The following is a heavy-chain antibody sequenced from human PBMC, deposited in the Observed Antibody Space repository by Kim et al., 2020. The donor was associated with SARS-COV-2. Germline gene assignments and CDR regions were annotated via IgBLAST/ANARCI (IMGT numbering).Heavy chain of an antibody. CDR1: VESFSGFY. D-gene: IGHD3-10*01. V-gene: IGHV4-34*01. CDR2: INHSGST. J-gene: IGHJ4*02. Sequence: SETLSLTCAVYVESFSGFYWTWIRQAPGKGLEWIGEINHSGSTNYNPSLKSRVTMSVDTSKNQFSLKVTSVTAADTAVYYCARRSMVQGLDYWGQGTRVTVSS. CDR3: ARRSMVQGLDY.